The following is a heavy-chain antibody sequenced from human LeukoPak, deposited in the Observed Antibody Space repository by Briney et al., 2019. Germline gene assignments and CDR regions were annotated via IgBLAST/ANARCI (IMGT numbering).Heavy chain of an antibody. CDR2: IYYSGGT. Sequence: SETLSLTCSVSGASFGTNYWSWIRQAPGKGLEWIGYIYYSGGTNDNPSLKGRGTISADTSKNQCSLNLRSVTAADTAVYYCAKGHGSGTFYRGLFDSWGQGIPVTVSS. J-gene: IGHJ4*02. CDR3: AKGHGSGTFYRGLFDS. CDR1: GASFGTNY. D-gene: IGHD3-10*01. V-gene: IGHV4-59*01.